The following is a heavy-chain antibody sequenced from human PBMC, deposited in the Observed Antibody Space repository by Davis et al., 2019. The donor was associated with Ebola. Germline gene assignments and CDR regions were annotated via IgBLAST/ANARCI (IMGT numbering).Heavy chain of an antibody. CDR3: ARGYCSSTSCSQTTYYGMDV. V-gene: IGHV3-21*01. CDR2: ISSSSSYI. Sequence: GGSLRLSCAASGFTFDDYAMHWVRQAPGKGLEWVSSISSSSSYIYYADSVKGRFTISRDNAKNSLYLQMNSLRAEDTAVYYCARGYCSSTSCSQTTYYGMDVWGQGTTVTVSS. D-gene: IGHD2-2*01. CDR1: GFTFDDYA. J-gene: IGHJ6*02.